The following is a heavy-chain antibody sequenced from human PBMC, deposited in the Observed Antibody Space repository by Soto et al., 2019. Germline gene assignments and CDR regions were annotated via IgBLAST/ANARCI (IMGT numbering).Heavy chain of an antibody. CDR1: GDTVSSNDAV. D-gene: IGHD3-10*01. Sequence: PSQTLSLTCAISGDTVSSNDAVWNWIRQSPSRGLEWLGRTYYRSKWYNDYSASVRSRITINPDTSKNQFSLQLSSVTPEDTAVYYCARENTMFRGAINPLDFWGQGTLVTVSS. CDR2: TYYRSKWYN. V-gene: IGHV6-1*01. J-gene: IGHJ4*02. CDR3: ARENTMFRGAINPLDF.